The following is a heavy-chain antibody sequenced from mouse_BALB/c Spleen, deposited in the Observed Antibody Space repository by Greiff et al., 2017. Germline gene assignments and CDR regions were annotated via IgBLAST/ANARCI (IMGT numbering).Heavy chain of an antibody. Sequence: VKLVESGPGLVAPSQSLSITCTVSGFSLTSYGVHWVRQPPGKGLEWLGVIWAGGSTNYNSALMSRLSISKDNSKSQVFLKMNSLQTDDTAMYYCARDFSGNYAFAYWGQGTLVTVSA. CDR3: ARDFSGNYAFAY. V-gene: IGHV2-9*02. D-gene: IGHD2-1*01. CDR2: IWAGGST. CDR1: GFSLTSYG. J-gene: IGHJ3*01.